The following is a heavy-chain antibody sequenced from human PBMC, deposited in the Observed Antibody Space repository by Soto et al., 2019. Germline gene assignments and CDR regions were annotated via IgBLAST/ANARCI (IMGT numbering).Heavy chain of an antibody. J-gene: IGHJ4*02. CDR2: ISHTGSP. Sequence: SETLSLTCTVSSGSISNSDYFWAWMSQPPGKGLEWVGTISHTGSPRYNPSLKSRVTISVDTSKNQFSLRLPSVTAADTAVFYCASQLESTTYFDYWGRGTLVTVSS. CDR3: ASQLESTTYFDY. D-gene: IGHD1-1*01. CDR1: SGSISNSDYF. V-gene: IGHV4-39*01.